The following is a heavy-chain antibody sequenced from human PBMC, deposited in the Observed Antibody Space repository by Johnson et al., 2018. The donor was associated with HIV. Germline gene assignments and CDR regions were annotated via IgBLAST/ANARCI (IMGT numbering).Heavy chain of an antibody. V-gene: IGHV3-7*05. Sequence: VQLVDSGGGLVQPGGSLRLSCAASGFTFSSYWMSWVRQAPGKGPEWVANIKQDASEKYYVDSVKGRFTISRDNAKNSLYLQINSLRAEDTAVYYCARERFLEWFGAFDIWGQGTMVTVSS. CDR3: ARERFLEWFGAFDI. J-gene: IGHJ3*02. D-gene: IGHD3-3*01. CDR2: IKQDASEK. CDR1: GFTFSSYW.